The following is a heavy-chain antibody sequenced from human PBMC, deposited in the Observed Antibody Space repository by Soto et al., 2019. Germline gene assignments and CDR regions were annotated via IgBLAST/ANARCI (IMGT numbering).Heavy chain of an antibody. CDR2: IKFDPSEK. J-gene: IGHJ4*01. Sequence: GGSRKLLSAASVASFGVYWMSWVRQTPGNGLEWVATIKFDPSEKKYVDSVKGRFTMYRDNAKNSRYLQMDSLRAEDKAVYYCARDSGYCYGNSVNHYLDYWGHGTLVTVSS. V-gene: IGHV3-7*01. D-gene: IGHD2-15*01. CDR1: VASFGVYW. CDR3: ARDSGYCYGNSVNHYLDY.